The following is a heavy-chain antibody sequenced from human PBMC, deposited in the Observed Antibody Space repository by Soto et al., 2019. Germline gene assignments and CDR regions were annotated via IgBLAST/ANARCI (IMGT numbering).Heavy chain of an antibody. Sequence: QMQLVQSGPEVKKPGTSVKVSCKVSGFTFTSSAMPWVRQARGQRLEWIGWIVVGSGNTNYAQKFQERVTITRDMSTSTAYMELSSLRSEDTAVYYCAASSTTYYDFWSGYYAAEYFQHWGQGTLVTVSS. CDR1: GFTFTSSA. CDR2: IVVGSGNT. V-gene: IGHV1-58*02. D-gene: IGHD3-3*01. CDR3: AASSTTYYDFWSGYYAAEYFQH. J-gene: IGHJ1*01.